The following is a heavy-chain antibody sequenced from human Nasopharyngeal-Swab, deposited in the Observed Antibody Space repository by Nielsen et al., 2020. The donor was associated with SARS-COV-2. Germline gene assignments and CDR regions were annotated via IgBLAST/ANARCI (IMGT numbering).Heavy chain of an antibody. J-gene: IGHJ3*02. Sequence: GESLKISCAASGFTFSRYSMNWVRPAPGKGLEWVSSISSSSTYIYYADSVKGRFTISRDNAKNSLFLQMNSLSAEDTAVYYCARGEYSSSSGAFDIWGQGTMVTVSS. CDR2: ISSSSTYI. CDR3: ARGEYSSSSGAFDI. CDR1: GFTFSRYS. V-gene: IGHV3-21*01. D-gene: IGHD6-6*01.